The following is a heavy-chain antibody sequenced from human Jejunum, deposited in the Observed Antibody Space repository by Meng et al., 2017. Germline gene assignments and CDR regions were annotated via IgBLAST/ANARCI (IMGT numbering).Heavy chain of an antibody. Sequence: QGQLEESGPGLLKPAGTLSLTGAVSGDSISTNGWNWVRQPPGKGLEWIGEIYHSGAFNYNPSLRRRVTISVDKSKNQVSLKLDSLTAADTAVYYCARGAIGTRPFDYWGQGTLVTVSS. D-gene: IGHD2-21*01. CDR1: GDSISTNG. J-gene: IGHJ4*02. V-gene: IGHV4-4*02. CDR2: IYHSGAF. CDR3: ARGAIGTRPFDY.